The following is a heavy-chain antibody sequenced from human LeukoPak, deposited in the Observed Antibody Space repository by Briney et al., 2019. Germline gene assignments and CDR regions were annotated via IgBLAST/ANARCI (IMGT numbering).Heavy chain of an antibody. Sequence: GGSLRLSCAASGFTFSSYSMNWVRQAPGKGLEWVSSISSSSSYIYYADSVKGRFTISRDNAKNSLYLQMNSLRAEDTAVYYWARGAEVVVTTFDYWGQGTLVTVSS. J-gene: IGHJ4*02. D-gene: IGHD3-22*01. CDR2: ISSSSSYI. V-gene: IGHV3-21*01. CDR3: ARGAEVVVTTFDY. CDR1: GFTFSSYS.